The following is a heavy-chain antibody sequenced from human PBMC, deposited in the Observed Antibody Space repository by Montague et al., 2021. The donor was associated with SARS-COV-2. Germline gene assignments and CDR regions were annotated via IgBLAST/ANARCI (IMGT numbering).Heavy chain of an antibody. V-gene: IGHV4-39*01. Sequence: SETLSLTCTVSGGSISSPDYYWGWIRQSPGKGLEWIGSISYAGSIYYNPSLRSRVSFSMATSKNHFSLSLNSVTAADTAVYFCSRQLPAYCSTNKCYPYSLDVWGQGALVTVSS. CDR2: ISYAGSI. CDR1: GGSISSPDYY. CDR3: SRQLPAYCSTNKCYPYSLDV. D-gene: IGHD2-2*01. J-gene: IGHJ6*02.